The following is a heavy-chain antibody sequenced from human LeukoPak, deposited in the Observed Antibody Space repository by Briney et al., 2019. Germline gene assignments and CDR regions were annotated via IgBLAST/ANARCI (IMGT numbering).Heavy chain of an antibody. CDR2: IKQDGSEK. CDR1: EFTFSSYW. CDR3: TRDYSGSRNYFYYYGMHV. V-gene: IGHV3-7*01. Sequence: GGSLRLSCVASEFTFSSYWMNWVRQAPGKGLEWVANIKQDGSEKYYVDSVKGRFTISRDNAKNSLYLQMNSLTAEDTAVYYCTRDYSGSRNYFYYYGMHVWGQGTTDTVSS. J-gene: IGHJ6*02. D-gene: IGHD3-10*01.